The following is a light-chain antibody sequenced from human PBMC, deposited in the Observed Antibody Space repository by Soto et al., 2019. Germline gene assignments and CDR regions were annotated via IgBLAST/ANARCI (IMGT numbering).Light chain of an antibody. CDR1: SSIIGSNY. Sequence: QSVLTQPPSASGTPGQRVTISCSASSSIIGSNYVYWYQQLPGTAPKLLIYGNYQRPSGVPDRFSGSKSGTSATLAISGLRSEDEADYFCAAWDDSLSGSFVFATGTKVTVL. V-gene: IGLV1-47*02. CDR3: AAWDDSLSGSFV. CDR2: GNY. J-gene: IGLJ1*01.